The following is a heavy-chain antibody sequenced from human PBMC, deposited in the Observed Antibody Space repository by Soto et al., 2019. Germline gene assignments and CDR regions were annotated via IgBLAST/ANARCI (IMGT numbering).Heavy chain of an antibody. V-gene: IGHV3-7*03. Sequence: EVQLVESGGGLVQPGGSLRLSCAASGFTFSSYWMSWVRQAPGKGLEWVANIKQDGSEKYYVDSVKGRFTISRDNAKNSLYLQMNSLRAEDTALYYCARAGIAAPPEFDPWGQGTLVTVSS. D-gene: IGHD6-13*01. J-gene: IGHJ5*02. CDR3: ARAGIAAPPEFDP. CDR2: IKQDGSEK. CDR1: GFTFSSYW.